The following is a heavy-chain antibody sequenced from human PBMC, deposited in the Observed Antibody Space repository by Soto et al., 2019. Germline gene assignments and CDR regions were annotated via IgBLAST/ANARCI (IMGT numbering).Heavy chain of an antibody. CDR3: ARTNSGSYTHFDS. CDR2: SRNRANGYTT. D-gene: IGHD3-22*01. Sequence: PGGSLRLSCAASGFTFSDHYMDWLRQAPGKGLEWVGRSRNRANGYTTEYAASVKGRFTVSRDPSQNSLYLQMNSLRTDDTAVYYCARTNSGSYTHFDSWGQGTQVTVSS. J-gene: IGHJ4*02. V-gene: IGHV3-72*01. CDR1: GFTFSDHY.